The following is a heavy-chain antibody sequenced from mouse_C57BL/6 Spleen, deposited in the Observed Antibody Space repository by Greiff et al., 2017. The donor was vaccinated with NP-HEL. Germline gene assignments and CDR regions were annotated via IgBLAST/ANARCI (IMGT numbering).Heavy chain of an antibody. CDR2: IDPSDSYT. CDR3: ARGVTTVVAPMDY. Sequence: VQLQQPGAELVMPGASVKLSCKASGYTFTSYWMHWVKQRPGQGLEWIGEIDPSDSYTNYNQKFKGKSTLTVDKSSSTAYMQLSRLTSEDSAVYYCARGVTTVVAPMDYWGQGTSVTVSS. D-gene: IGHD1-1*01. J-gene: IGHJ4*01. CDR1: GYTFTSYW. V-gene: IGHV1-69*01.